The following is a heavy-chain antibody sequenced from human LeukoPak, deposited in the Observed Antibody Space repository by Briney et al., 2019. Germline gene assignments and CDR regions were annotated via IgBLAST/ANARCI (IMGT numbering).Heavy chain of an antibody. J-gene: IGHJ4*02. Sequence: GGSLRLSCAASGFXFSSYAMSWVRQAPGQGQEWLSVISTSGGRTYYADSVKGRSTISRDNSKNTLYLQVNSLRVEDTAVYYCAKKGIEAADSFDYWGQGTLVTVSS. CDR2: ISTSGGRT. V-gene: IGHV3-23*01. CDR1: GFXFSSYA. D-gene: IGHD6-13*01. CDR3: AKKGIEAADSFDY.